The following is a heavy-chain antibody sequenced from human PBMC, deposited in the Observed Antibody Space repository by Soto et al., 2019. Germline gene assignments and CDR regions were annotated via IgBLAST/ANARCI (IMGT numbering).Heavy chain of an antibody. CDR2: IYYSGST. Sequence: SETLSLTCTVSGGSISSGDYYWSWIRQPPGKGLEWIGYIYYSGSTYYNPSLKSRVTISVDTSKNQFSLKLSSVTAADTAVYYCARGVGNWNYVGYYYYGMDVWGQGTTVTVSS. D-gene: IGHD1-7*01. J-gene: IGHJ6*02. CDR3: ARGVGNWNYVGYYYYGMDV. V-gene: IGHV4-30-4*01. CDR1: GGSISSGDYY.